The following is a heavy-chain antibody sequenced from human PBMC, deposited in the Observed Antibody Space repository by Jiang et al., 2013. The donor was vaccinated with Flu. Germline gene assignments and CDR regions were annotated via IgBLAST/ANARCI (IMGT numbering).Heavy chain of an antibody. V-gene: IGHV6-1*01. Sequence: WLGRTYYRSKWYSDYTVSMKSRITINPDTSKNQFSLQLNSVTPEDTAVYYCARDRGWDAFDIWGQGTMVTVSS. D-gene: IGHD2-15*01. CDR3: ARDRGWDAFDI. CDR2: TYYRSKWYS. J-gene: IGHJ3*02.